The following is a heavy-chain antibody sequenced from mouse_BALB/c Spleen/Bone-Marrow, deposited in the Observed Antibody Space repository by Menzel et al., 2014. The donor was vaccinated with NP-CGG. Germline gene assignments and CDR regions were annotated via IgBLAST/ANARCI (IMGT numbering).Heavy chain of an antibody. J-gene: IGHJ3*01. CDR1: GFTFXNYG. V-gene: IGHV5-9-2*01. CDR3: ARHAYYDQTEVSFVY. D-gene: IGHD2-4*01. Sequence: EVKVVESGGGLVKSGGSLKLSCAASGFTFXNYGMSWVRQTPEKRLEWVATISRGGSYTFYSDSVKGRFTISRDNAKNNLYLQLSSLRSENTALYYCARHAYYDQTEVSFVYWGQGTLVTVSA. CDR2: ISRGGSYT.